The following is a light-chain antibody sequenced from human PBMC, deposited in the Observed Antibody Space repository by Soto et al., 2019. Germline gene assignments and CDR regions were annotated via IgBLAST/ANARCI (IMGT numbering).Light chain of an antibody. CDR3: QQYGSSPAT. CDR1: QSVSSSY. CDR2: VAS. V-gene: IGKV3-20*01. J-gene: IGKJ2*01. Sequence: EIVLTQSPGTLSLSPGERTTLSCRASQSVSSSYLAWYQQKPGQAPRLLNYVASSRATGIPDRFSGSGSGTDFTLTISRLEPDDFAVYYCQQYGSSPATFGQETKLESK.